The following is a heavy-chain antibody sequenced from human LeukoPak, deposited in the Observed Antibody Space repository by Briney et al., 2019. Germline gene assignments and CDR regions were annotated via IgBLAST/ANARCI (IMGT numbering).Heavy chain of an antibody. D-gene: IGHD3-10*01. CDR2: IYNSGST. Sequence: SETLSLTCTVSGGSISSYYWNWIRQPPGKGLEWIGYIYNSGSTNNNPSLKSRVTISVDTSKKQFSLKPSSVTAADTAVYYCARETPYGSGSYPFDYWGQGTLVTVSS. J-gene: IGHJ4*02. CDR1: GGSISSYY. V-gene: IGHV4-59*01. CDR3: ARETPYGSGSYPFDY.